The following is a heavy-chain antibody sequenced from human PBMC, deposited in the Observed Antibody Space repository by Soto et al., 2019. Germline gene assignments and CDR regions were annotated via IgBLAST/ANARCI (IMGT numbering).Heavy chain of an antibody. Sequence: QVQVVQSGAEVKEPGASVKVSCKASGYSSSNYYTHWVRQAPGQGLEWMGIVNPSGASSNYAQSFQGRVTLTRDTSTNTDYMDLSRLTSDDTAVYYCASVTTIWSNWGQGTLVTVSS. D-gene: IGHD2-21*02. CDR2: VNPSGASS. J-gene: IGHJ4*02. CDR3: ASVTTIWSN. V-gene: IGHV1-46*01. CDR1: GYSSSNYY.